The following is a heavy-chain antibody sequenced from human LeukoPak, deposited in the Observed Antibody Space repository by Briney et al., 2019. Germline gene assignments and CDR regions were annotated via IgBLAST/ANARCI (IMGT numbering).Heavy chain of an antibody. CDR3: ARQGPYDTFDY. CDR1: GGSFSGYY. J-gene: IGHJ4*02. CDR2: INHSGST. D-gene: IGHD3-22*01. V-gene: IGHV4-34*01. Sequence: SETLSLTCAVYGGSFSGYYWSWIRQPPGKGLEWIGEINHSGSTNYNPSLKSRVTISVDTSKNQFSLKLSSVTAADTAVYYCARQGPYDTFDYWGQGTLVTVSS.